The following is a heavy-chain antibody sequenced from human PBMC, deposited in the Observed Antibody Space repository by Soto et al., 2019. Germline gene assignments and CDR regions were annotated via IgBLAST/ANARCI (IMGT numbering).Heavy chain of an antibody. CDR1: GFTFSSYA. CDR3: AKAPRGYNTPGD. V-gene: IGHV3-23*01. Sequence: EVQLLESGGGLVQPGGSLRLSCAASGFTFSSYAMSWVRQTPGKGLEWVSAISGSGGSTYYADSVKGRFTISRDNSKNTLYLQMNSLRAEDTAVYYCAKAPRGYNTPGDWGQGTLVTVSS. J-gene: IGHJ4*02. CDR2: ISGSGGST. D-gene: IGHD5-18*01.